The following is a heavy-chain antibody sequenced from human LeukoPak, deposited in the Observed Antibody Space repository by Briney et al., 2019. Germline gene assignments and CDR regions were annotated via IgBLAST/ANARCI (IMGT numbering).Heavy chain of an antibody. Sequence: PSETLSLTCTVSGGSISSYYWSWIRQPPGKGLEWIGYIYYSGRTNYNPSLKSRVTISVDTSKNQFSLKLSSVTAADTAVYYCARAGRKYSSSPFGYWGQGTLVTVSS. D-gene: IGHD6-13*01. CDR1: GGSISSYY. V-gene: IGHV4-59*01. J-gene: IGHJ4*02. CDR2: IYYSGRT. CDR3: ARAGRKYSSSPFGY.